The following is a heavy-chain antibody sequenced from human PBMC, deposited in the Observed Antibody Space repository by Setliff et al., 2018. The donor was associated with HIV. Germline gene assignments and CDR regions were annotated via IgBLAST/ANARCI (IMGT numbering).Heavy chain of an antibody. D-gene: IGHD1-26*01. J-gene: IGHJ4*02. Sequence: ASVKVSCKASGYTFTNYFMHWVRQAPGEGLGWVGRVDPEDGETRYAMKFQGSVTISADTSTDTTYLPLTSLRSQDTAVYYCATVRIVGATEFDYWGQGTVVTVSS. V-gene: IGHV1-69-2*01. CDR1: GYTFTNYF. CDR3: ATVRIVGATEFDY. CDR2: VDPEDGET.